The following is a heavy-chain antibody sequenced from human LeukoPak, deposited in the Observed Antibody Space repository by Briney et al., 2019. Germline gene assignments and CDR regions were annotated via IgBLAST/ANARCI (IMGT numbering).Heavy chain of an antibody. D-gene: IGHD3-22*01. CDR3: ARQSISGSSLSYFDY. J-gene: IGHJ4*02. CDR1: VRSHNRYY. Sequence: SDPLSLPCTLSVRSHNRYYWSWMRRPTGKGLEWIGYIYDSGSTNYNPSLKSRVTISVDTSKNQCSLKLSSVTAADTAVYYCARQSISGSSLSYFDYWGQGTLVNVSS. CDR2: IYDSGST. V-gene: IGHV4-59*07.